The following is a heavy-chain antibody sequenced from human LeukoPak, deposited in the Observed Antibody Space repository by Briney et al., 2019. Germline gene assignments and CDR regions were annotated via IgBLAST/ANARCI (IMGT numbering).Heavy chain of an antibody. CDR1: GYTFTSYA. CDR2: INAGNGNT. V-gene: IGHV1-3*01. D-gene: IGHD3-10*01. J-gene: IGHJ5*02. CDR3: ARGGVLNIRPHGNWFDP. Sequence: GASVKVSCKASGYTFTSYAMHWVRQAPGQRLEWMGWINAGNGNTKYSQKFQGRVTITRDTSASTAYMELSSLRSEDTAVYYCARGGVLNIRPHGNWFDPWGQGTLVTVSS.